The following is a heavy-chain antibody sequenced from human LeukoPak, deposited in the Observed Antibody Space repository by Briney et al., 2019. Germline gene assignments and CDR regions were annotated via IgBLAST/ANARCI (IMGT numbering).Heavy chain of an antibody. CDR1: GFTFSTYS. CDR3: ARDSYGSSGYYYVSDY. J-gene: IGHJ4*02. V-gene: IGHV3-48*02. Sequence: GGSLRLSCAASGFTFSTYSMNWVRQAPGKGLEWVSYISYSSSAIYYADSVKGRFTISRDNAKDSLYLRMNSLRDEDTAVYYCARDSYGSSGYYYVSDYWGQGTLVTVSS. D-gene: IGHD3-22*01. CDR2: ISYSSSAI.